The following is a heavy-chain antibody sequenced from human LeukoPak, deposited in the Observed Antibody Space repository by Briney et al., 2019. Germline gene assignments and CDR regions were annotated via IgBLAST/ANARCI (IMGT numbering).Heavy chain of an antibody. CDR1: GGSISIYY. CDR3: AGGYYDFWSGNPGDAFDI. Sequence: PSETLSLTCTVSGGSISIYYWSWIRQPPGKGLEWIGYIYYSGSTNYNPSLKSRVTISVDTSKNQFSLKLSSVTAADTAVYYCAGGYYDFWSGNPGDAFDIWGQGTMVTVSS. CDR2: IYYSGST. J-gene: IGHJ3*02. V-gene: IGHV4-59*08. D-gene: IGHD3-3*01.